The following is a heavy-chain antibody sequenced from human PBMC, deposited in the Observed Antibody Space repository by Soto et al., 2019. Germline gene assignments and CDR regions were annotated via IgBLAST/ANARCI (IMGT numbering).Heavy chain of an antibody. Sequence: QVQLQESGPGLVKPSQTLSLTCSVSGASTVSHYHWTWIRQPPGKGLEWMGYIYNSGTTFYNPSLTPRLCISMDTSGTQFSLGLRSVTAADTDVYYCALAMGPTTGLDYWGQGTLVTVSS. D-gene: IGHD1-26*01. CDR3: ALAMGPTTGLDY. J-gene: IGHJ4*02. V-gene: IGHV4-31*02. CDR2: IYNSGTT. CDR1: GASTVSHYH.